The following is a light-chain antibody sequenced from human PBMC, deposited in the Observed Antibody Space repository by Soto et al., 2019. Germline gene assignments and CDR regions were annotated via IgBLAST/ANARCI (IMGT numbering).Light chain of an antibody. J-gene: IGKJ2*01. Sequence: DIQMTQSPATLSASVGDIVTITCRASQSISSFLNWYQQKPGKAPKVLIYAASRLESGVPSRFSGSGSGTDFTLNISSLHPEDYATYYCQQSYSTPPRYTCGQGTKVDIK. CDR3: QQSYSTPPRYT. CDR1: QSISSF. CDR2: AAS. V-gene: IGKV1-39*01.